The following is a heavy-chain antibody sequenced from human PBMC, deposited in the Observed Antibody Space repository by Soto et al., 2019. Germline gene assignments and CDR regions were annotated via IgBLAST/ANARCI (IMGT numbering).Heavy chain of an antibody. Sequence: SVKVSCKASGGTFSSYAISWVRQAPGQGLEWMGGIIPIFGTANYAQKFQGRVTITADESTSTAYMELSSLRSEDTAVYYCARDSYQPNYYDSSGYYYYYGMDVWGQGTTVTVSS. CDR1: GGTFSSYA. CDR2: IIPIFGTA. CDR3: ARDSYQPNYYDSSGYYYYYGMDV. V-gene: IGHV1-69*13. D-gene: IGHD3-22*01. J-gene: IGHJ6*02.